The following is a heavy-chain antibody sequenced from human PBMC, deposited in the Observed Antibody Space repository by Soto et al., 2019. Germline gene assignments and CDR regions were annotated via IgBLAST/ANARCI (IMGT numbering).Heavy chain of an antibody. CDR3: AREWSVVVVPAAMRRREVWFDP. D-gene: IGHD2-2*01. J-gene: IGHJ5*02. V-gene: IGHV4-31*03. CDR1: GGSISSGGYY. Sequence: QVQLQESGPGLVKPSQTLSLTCTVSGGSISSGGYYWSWIRQHPGKGLEWIGYIYYSGSTYYNPSLKSRVTISVDTSKNQFSLKLSSVTAADTAVYYCAREWSVVVVPAAMRRREVWFDPWGQGTLVTVSS. CDR2: IYYSGST.